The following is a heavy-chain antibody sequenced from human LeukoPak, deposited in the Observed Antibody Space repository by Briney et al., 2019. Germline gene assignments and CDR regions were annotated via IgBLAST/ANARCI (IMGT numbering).Heavy chain of an antibody. CDR1: GFTFSDYY. V-gene: IGHV3-11*05. D-gene: IGHD3-10*01. CDR2: ISSSSYT. CDR3: ARVPRITMVRGVIMAYYFDY. Sequence: PGGSLRLSCAASGFTFSDYYMSWIRQAPGKGLEWVSYISSSSYTNYADSVKGRFTIPRDNAKNSLYLQMNSLRAEDMAVYYCARVPRITMVRGVIMAYYFDYWGQGTLVTVSS. J-gene: IGHJ4*02.